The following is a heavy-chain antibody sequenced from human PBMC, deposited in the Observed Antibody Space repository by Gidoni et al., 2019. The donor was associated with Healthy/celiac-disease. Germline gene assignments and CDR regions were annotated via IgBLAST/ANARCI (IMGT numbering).Heavy chain of an antibody. CDR3: ARDQRNGMDV. J-gene: IGHJ6*02. CDR1: GGTFSRYA. Sequence: QVQLLQSVAEVKKPGSQVKVSCKASGGTFSRYAISWVRQAPGQGLEWMGGIIPIFGTANYAHKFQGRVTITAYESTSTAYMELSSLRSEDTAVYYCARDQRNGMDVWGQGTTVTVSS. CDR2: IIPIFGTA. V-gene: IGHV1-69*01.